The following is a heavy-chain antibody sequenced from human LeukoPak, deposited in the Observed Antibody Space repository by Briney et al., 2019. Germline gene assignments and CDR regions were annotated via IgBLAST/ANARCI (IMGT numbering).Heavy chain of an antibody. D-gene: IGHD2-2*01. CDR1: GFTFSSYS. Sequence: GGSLRLSCAASGFTFSSYSMNWVRQAPGKGLEWVSSISSSISYIYYADSVKGRFTISRDDAKTSLYLQMNSLRAEDTAVYYCARVYLPNSYYYYMDVWGKGTTVTVSS. CDR2: ISSSISYI. J-gene: IGHJ6*03. CDR3: ARVYLPNSYYYYMDV. V-gene: IGHV3-21*01.